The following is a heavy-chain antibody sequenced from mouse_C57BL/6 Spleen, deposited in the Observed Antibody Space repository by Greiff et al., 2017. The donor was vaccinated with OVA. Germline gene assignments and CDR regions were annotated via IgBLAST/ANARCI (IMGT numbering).Heavy chain of an antibody. D-gene: IGHD2-4*01. CDR1: GFTFSSYT. J-gene: IGHJ3*01. CDR2: ISGGGGNT. V-gene: IGHV5-9*01. Sequence: EVMLVESGGGLVKPGGSLKLSCAASGFTFSSYTMSWVRQTPEKRLEWVATISGGGGNTYSPDSGKGRFTISTDNAKNTLYLQMSSLRSEDTALYYCERERDYDDLPFAYWGQGTLVTVSA. CDR3: ERERDYDDLPFAY.